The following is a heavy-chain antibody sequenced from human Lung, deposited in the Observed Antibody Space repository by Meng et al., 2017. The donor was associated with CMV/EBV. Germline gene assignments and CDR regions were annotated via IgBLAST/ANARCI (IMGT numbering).Heavy chain of an antibody. CDR1: GYTFTSYG. D-gene: IGHD6-6*01. CDR3: ARDSPSLYSSSPGIDF. V-gene: IGHV1-18*01. J-gene: IGHJ4*02. Sequence: SVXVSXXTSGYTFTSYGISWVRQAPGQGLEWMGWISVYTDNTSSAQKYQGRLTMTTDTSTSTAYMEVRSLRSDDTAVYYCARDSPSLYSSSPGIDFWGQGXLVTVSS. CDR2: ISVYTDNT.